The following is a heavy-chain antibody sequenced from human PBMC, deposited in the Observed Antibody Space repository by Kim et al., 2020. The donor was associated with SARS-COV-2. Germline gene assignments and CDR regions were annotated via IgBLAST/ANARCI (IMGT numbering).Heavy chain of an antibody. Sequence: SVKVSCKASGGTFSSYAISWVRQAPGQGLEWMGRIIPILGIANYAQKFQGRVTITADKSTSTAYMELSSLRSEDTAVYYCARARSRGSGSYDAFDIWGQGTMVTVSS. CDR2: IIPILGIA. D-gene: IGHD3-10*01. V-gene: IGHV1-69*04. CDR1: GGTFSSYA. CDR3: ARARSRGSGSYDAFDI. J-gene: IGHJ3*02.